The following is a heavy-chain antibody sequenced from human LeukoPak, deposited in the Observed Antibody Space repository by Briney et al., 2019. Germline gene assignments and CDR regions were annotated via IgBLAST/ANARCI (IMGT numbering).Heavy chain of an antibody. V-gene: IGHV3-23*01. J-gene: IGHJ4*02. Sequence: GGSLRLSCVASGFTFSNYVMNWVRQAPGKGLQWVASISIGTGSTYYADFVKGRFTISRDTSRNTLYVQMNSLEIEDTAVYYCAKSGRATDYWGQGTLVTVSS. CDR3: AKSGRATDY. CDR1: GFTFSNYV. D-gene: IGHD3-10*01. CDR2: ISIGTGST.